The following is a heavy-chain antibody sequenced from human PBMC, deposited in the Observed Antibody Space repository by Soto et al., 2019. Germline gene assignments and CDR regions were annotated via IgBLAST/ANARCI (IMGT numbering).Heavy chain of an antibody. Sequence: QITLKESGPTLVKPTQTLTLTCTFSGFSLSTSGVGVGWIRQPPGEALEWLALIYWDDDKRYSPSLKSRLTITKDTSKNQLVLKMTDMDPVDTATYYCAHSVAPRVLRYWGQGTLVTVSS. V-gene: IGHV2-5*02. CDR3: AHSVAPRVLRY. D-gene: IGHD3-16*01. J-gene: IGHJ4*02. CDR2: IYWDDDK. CDR1: GFSLSTSGVG.